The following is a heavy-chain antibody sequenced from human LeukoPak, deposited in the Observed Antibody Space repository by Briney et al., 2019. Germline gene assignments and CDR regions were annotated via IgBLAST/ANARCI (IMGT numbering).Heavy chain of an antibody. D-gene: IGHD4-11*01. CDR2: ISSSSSYI. J-gene: IGHJ3*02. Sequence: GGSLRLSCAASGFTFSSYSMNWVRQAPGKGLEWVSSISSSSSYIYYADSVKGRFTISRDNAKNSLYLQMNSLRAEDTAVYYCAGSTYLMRGAFDIWGQGTMVTVSS. CDR1: GFTFSSYS. V-gene: IGHV3-21*01. CDR3: AGSTYLMRGAFDI.